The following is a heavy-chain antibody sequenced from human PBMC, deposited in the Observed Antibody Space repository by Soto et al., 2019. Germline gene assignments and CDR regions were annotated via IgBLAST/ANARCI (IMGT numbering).Heavy chain of an antibody. CDR2: IWYDGSNK. V-gene: IGHV3-33*01. J-gene: IGHJ4*02. Sequence: GGSLRLSCAASGFPFSSYGMHWVRQAPGKGLEWVAVIWYDGSNKYYADSVKGRFTISRDNSKNTLYVQMNSLRAEDTAVYYCARDLPYCSSTSCYAFDYWGQGTLVTVSS. CDR3: ARDLPYCSSTSCYAFDY. CDR1: GFPFSSYG. D-gene: IGHD2-2*01.